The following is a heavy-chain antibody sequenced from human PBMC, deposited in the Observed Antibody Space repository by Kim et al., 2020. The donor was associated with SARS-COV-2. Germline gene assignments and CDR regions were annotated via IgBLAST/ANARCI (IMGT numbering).Heavy chain of an antibody. V-gene: IGHV3-23*03. CDR3: AKTKNDYGDYVLDY. D-gene: IGHD4-17*01. J-gene: IGHJ4*02. Sequence: GGSLRLSCAASGFTFRSYAMSWVRQAPGKGLEWVSVIYSGGSSKYYADSVKGRFTISRDNSKNTLYLQMNSLRAEDTAVYYCAKTKNDYGDYVLDYWGQGTLGTVSS. CDR1: GFTFRSYA. CDR2: IYSGGSSK.